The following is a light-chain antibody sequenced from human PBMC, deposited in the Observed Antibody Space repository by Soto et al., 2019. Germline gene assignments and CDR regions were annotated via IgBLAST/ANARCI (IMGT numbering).Light chain of an antibody. CDR3: NSYTSTSTPFV. J-gene: IGLJ1*01. V-gene: IGLV2-14*01. Sequence: QSALTQPASVSGSPGQSITISCTGTSSDLGGYNYVSWYQQHPGKAPKLLIYEVSNRPSGVSNRFSASKSGNTASLTISGLQAEDEADYYCNSYTSTSTPFVFGTGTNVTDL. CDR2: EVS. CDR1: SSDLGGYNY.